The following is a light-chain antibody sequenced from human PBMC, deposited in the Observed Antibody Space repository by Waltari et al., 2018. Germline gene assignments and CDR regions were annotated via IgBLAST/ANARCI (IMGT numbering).Light chain of an antibody. Sequence: DIQLTQSPSTLSASVGDRVTITCRASQSISIWLAWYQQKPGKAPKLLIYAASTLQSGVPSRFSGSGSGTDFTLTISSLQPEDFVTYYCQQSYSTPRTFGQGTRLEIK. CDR2: AAS. J-gene: IGKJ2*01. V-gene: IGKV1-39*01. CDR3: QQSYSTPRT. CDR1: QSISIW.